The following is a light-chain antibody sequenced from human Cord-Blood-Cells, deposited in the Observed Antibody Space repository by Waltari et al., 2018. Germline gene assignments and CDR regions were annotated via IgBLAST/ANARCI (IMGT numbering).Light chain of an antibody. J-gene: IGLJ3*02. V-gene: IGLV3-19*01. CDR1: SLRSYY. CDR3: NSRDSSGNHWV. CDR2: GKN. Sequence: SELTQDPAVSVALGQTVRITCKGDSLRSYYASWYQQKPGQAPVLVTYGKNNRPSGIPDRFSGSSSGNTASLTITGAQAEDEADYYCNSRDSSGNHWVFGGGTKLTVL.